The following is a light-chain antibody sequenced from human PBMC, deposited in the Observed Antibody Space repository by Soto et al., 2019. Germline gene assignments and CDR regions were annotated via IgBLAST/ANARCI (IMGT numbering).Light chain of an antibody. CDR1: QSVSSNY. CDR2: GAS. J-gene: IGKJ1*01. Sequence: PGERATLSCRASQSVSSNYLAWYQQKPGQAPRLLIYGASSRATGIPDRFSGSGSGTDFTLTISRLEPEDFAVYYCQQYGSSPWTFGQGTKVEIK. V-gene: IGKV3-20*01. CDR3: QQYGSSPWT.